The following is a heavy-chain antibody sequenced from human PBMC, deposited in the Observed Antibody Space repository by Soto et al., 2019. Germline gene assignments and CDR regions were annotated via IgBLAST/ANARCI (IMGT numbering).Heavy chain of an antibody. Sequence: QVLLQESGPGLVKASETLSLTCTVSVDSITTYYWSWIRQPAGKGLKWIGRIDTSGNTNYNPSLKRRVTMSVDTSKKQFSLKLTSVTAADTAVYYCVRYSNNWFQTEGMDVWGQGTTVTVSS. CDR3: VRYSNNWFQTEGMDV. D-gene: IGHD6-13*01. V-gene: IGHV4-4*07. J-gene: IGHJ6*02. CDR1: VDSITTYY. CDR2: IDTSGNT.